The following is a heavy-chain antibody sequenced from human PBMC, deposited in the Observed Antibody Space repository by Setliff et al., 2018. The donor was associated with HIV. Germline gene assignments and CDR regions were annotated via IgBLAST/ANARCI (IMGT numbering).Heavy chain of an antibody. V-gene: IGHV4-34*01. CDR2: INHSGST. J-gene: IGHJ4*02. Sequence: NPSETLSLPCAVYGGSLSGYHWSWIRQSPEKGLEWIGEINHSGSTNYNPSLKSRVTISGDTSKNQFSLKLTSVAAADTAVYYCATKLCLRCVDYWGQGTPVTVSS. CDR1: GGSLSGYH. CDR3: ATKLCLRCVDY. D-gene: IGHD2-8*01.